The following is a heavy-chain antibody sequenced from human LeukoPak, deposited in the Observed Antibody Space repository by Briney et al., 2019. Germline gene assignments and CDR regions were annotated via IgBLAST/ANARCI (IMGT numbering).Heavy chain of an antibody. V-gene: IGHV3-9*01. Sequence: PGGSLRLSRAASGFTFDDYTMHWVRQAPGKGLEWVSSISWNSDSIGYADSVKGRFTISRDNAKNSLYLQMNSLRVEDTALYYCAKAQNRYNWNDEFDYWGQGTLVTVSS. CDR1: GFTFDDYT. J-gene: IGHJ4*02. CDR3: AKAQNRYNWNDEFDY. D-gene: IGHD1-1*01. CDR2: ISWNSDSI.